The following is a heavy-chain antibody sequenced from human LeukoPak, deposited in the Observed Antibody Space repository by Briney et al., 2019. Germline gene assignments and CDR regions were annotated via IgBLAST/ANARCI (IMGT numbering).Heavy chain of an antibody. CDR2: IYTSGST. V-gene: IGHV4-61*02. D-gene: IGHD6-19*01. CDR3: ARETAVAGTDY. Sequence: KPSETLSLTCSVSGGSISSGSYYWSWIRQPAGKGLEWIGRIYTSGSTNYNPSLKSRVTMSVDTSKNQFSLKLSSVTAADTAVYYCARETAVAGTDYWGQGTLVTVSS. CDR1: GGSISSGSYY. J-gene: IGHJ4*02.